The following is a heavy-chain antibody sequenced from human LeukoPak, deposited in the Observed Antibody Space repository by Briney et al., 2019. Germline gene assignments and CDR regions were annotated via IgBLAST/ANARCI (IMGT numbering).Heavy chain of an antibody. D-gene: IGHD5-12*01. J-gene: IGHJ3*02. V-gene: IGHV1-18*01. CDR3: ARVGDIVATTDAFDI. CDR2: ISGDNDHT. CDR1: GYTFTSSG. Sequence: ASVKVSCKASGYTFTSSGISWVRQAPGQGLEWMGWISGDNDHTNYAQKIKGRVTMTTDTSTSTAYMELRSLRSDDTAVYYCARVGDIVATTDAFDIWGQGTMVTVSS.